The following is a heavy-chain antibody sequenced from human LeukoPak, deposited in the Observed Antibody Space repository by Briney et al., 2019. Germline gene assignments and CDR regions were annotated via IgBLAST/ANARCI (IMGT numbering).Heavy chain of an antibody. Sequence: SETLSLTCTVSGVSISTFYWSWLRQPPGKGLEWIGYLYYSGSTNYNPSLKSRVTISVDTSKNQFSLKLSSVTAADTAVYYCARAGIAVAGTRRRNWFDPWGQGTLVTVSS. CDR1: GVSISTFY. D-gene: IGHD6-19*01. CDR2: LYYSGST. J-gene: IGHJ5*02. CDR3: ARAGIAVAGTRRRNWFDP. V-gene: IGHV4-59*01.